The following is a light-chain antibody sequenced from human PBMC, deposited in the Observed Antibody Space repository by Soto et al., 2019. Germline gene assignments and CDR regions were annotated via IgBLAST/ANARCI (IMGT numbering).Light chain of an antibody. CDR2: GAS. Sequence: EMVSTQSPGTLSLSPGERATLSCRASQSVSSSYLAWYQQKPGQAPRLLIYGASSRATGIPDRFSGSGSGTDFTLTISRLEPEDFVVYYCQQYGSSPLTFGPGTKVDIK. CDR1: QSVSSSY. V-gene: IGKV3-20*01. J-gene: IGKJ3*01. CDR3: QQYGSSPLT.